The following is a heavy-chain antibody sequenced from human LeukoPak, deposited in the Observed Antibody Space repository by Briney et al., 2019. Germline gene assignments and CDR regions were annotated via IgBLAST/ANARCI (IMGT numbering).Heavy chain of an antibody. V-gene: IGHV3-7*03. J-gene: IGHJ4*02. CDR1: GFTFSRYQ. Sequence: GGSLRLSCAASGFTFSRYQMTWGRQAPGEGLEWVAKVEQDGDKKYYVDSVEGRFTISRDNAKNSLYLEMNSLRVEDTAVYYCAKDPNQLPRPGHFDCWGQGTLVTVSS. CDR3: AKDPNQLPRPGHFDC. D-gene: IGHD2-2*01. CDR2: VEQDGDKK.